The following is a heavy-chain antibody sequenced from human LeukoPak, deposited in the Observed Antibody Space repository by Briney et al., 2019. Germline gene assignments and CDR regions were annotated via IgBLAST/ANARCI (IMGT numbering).Heavy chain of an antibody. Sequence: GGSLRLSCAASGFTFSSYAMHWVRQAPGKGLEWVAVISYDGSNKYYADSVKGRYTISRDNSKNTLYLQMNSLRAEDTAVYYCARDPYSGSSDAFDIWGQGTMVTVSS. CDR1: GFTFSSYA. CDR2: ISYDGSNK. V-gene: IGHV3-30-3*01. J-gene: IGHJ3*02. D-gene: IGHD1-26*01. CDR3: ARDPYSGSSDAFDI.